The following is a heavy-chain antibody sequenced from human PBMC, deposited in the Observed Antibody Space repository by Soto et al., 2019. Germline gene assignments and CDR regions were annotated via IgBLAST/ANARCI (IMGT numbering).Heavy chain of an antibody. Sequence: GASVKVSCKASGYTFTSYGISWVRQAPGQGLEWMGWISAYNGNTNYAQKLQGRVTMTTDTSTSTAYMELRSLRSDDTAVYYCASEDSGYGLKAFDIWGQGKMVTVSS. CDR1: GYTFTSYG. D-gene: IGHD5-12*01. J-gene: IGHJ3*02. CDR2: ISAYNGNT. CDR3: ASEDSGYGLKAFDI. V-gene: IGHV1-18*01.